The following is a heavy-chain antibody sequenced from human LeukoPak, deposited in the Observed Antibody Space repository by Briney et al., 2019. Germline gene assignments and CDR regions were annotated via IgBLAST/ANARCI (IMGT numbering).Heavy chain of an antibody. CDR3: ARDHPSVFREARGMTDIDN. V-gene: IGHV3-48*01. D-gene: IGHD1-14*01. CDR2: ISGSSSTI. J-gene: IGHJ4*02. CDR1: GFTFSTYT. Sequence: PGGSLRLSCAASGFTFSTYTMTWVRQAPGKGLEWVSYISGSSSTIHYAESVKGRFTISRDNAQNSLYLQMNSLRAEDTALYYCARDHPSVFREARGMTDIDNWGQGTLVTVSS.